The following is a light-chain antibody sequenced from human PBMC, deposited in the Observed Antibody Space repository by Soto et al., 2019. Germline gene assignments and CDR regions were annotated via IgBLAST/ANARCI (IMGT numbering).Light chain of an antibody. CDR1: QSVSSQ. CDR3: QQRSSWPLT. Sequence: EIVLTQSPATLSLSPGERATLSCRASQSVSSQLTWYQQKPGQAPRVLIYDASNRATGIPARFSGSGSGTDFTLTISSLEPEDFAVYYCQQRSSWPLTFGGGSKVEIK. V-gene: IGKV3-11*01. J-gene: IGKJ4*01. CDR2: DAS.